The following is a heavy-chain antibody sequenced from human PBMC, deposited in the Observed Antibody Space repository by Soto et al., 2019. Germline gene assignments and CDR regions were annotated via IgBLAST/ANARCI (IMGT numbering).Heavy chain of an antibody. D-gene: IGHD3-10*01. J-gene: IGHJ6*02. V-gene: IGHV4-31*03. Sequence: SETLSLTCTVSGGSISSGGYYWSWIRQHPGKGLEWIGYIYYSGSTYYNPSLKSRVTISVDTSKNQFSLKLSSVTAADTAVYYCARDRAGALGMDVWGQGTTVTVSS. CDR1: GGSISSGGYY. CDR3: ARDRAGALGMDV. CDR2: IYYSGST.